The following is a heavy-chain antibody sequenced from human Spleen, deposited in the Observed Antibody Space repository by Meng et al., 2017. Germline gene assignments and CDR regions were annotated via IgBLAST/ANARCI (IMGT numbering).Heavy chain of an antibody. CDR3: AKDQSDYCDYYFDH. CDR2: ISYAGRNE. D-gene: IGHD4-17*01. J-gene: IGHJ4*02. CDR1: ACIFNSVA. Sequence: GVGVLPGSALLLSCVASACIFNSVAMHWVRQAPGNVLEWGAVISYAGRNEYCADDVKGRFTISIYNSKNTLYLKMSSLRAEDTSVYYCAKDQSDYCDYYFDHWGQGTLVTVSS. V-gene: IGHV3-30*15.